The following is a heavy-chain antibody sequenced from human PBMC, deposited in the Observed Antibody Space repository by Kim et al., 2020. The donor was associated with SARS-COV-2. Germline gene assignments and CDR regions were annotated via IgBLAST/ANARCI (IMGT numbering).Heavy chain of an antibody. J-gene: IGHJ4*02. V-gene: IGHV4-30-2*04. CDR3: ARVRCSGGSCWGFDY. Sequence: PSLKRRVTISVDTSKNQFSLKLSSVTAADTAVYYCARVRCSGGSCWGFDYWGQGTLVTVSS. D-gene: IGHD2-15*01.